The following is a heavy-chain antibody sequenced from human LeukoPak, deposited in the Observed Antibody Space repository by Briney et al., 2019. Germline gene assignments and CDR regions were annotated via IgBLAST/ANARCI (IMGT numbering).Heavy chain of an antibody. J-gene: IGHJ4*02. CDR1: GFTFSDSY. D-gene: IGHD5-18*01. CDR2: ISGSGETT. V-gene: IGHV3-23*01. Sequence: GGSLRLSCAASGFTFSDSYMTWIRQAPGKGLEWVSAISGSGETTYYADSVKGRFTVSRDNSKNTLYVQMDSLRAEDTAVYYCAKRGYTYGGHFDYWGQGALVTVSS. CDR3: AKRGYTYGGHFDY.